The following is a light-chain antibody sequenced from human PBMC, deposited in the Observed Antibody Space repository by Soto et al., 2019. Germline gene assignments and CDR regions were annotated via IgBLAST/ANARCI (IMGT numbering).Light chain of an antibody. V-gene: IGLV1-44*01. CDR1: SSNIASNT. CDR3: AALDESLYGVV. J-gene: IGLJ2*01. CDR2: TDN. Sequence: QSVLTQPPSASGTPGQRVTISCSGSSSNIASNTVNWYQQLPGTAPKVLIYTDNQRPSGVPDRFSGSKSGTSASLAISGLQYEDEADDYCAALDESLYGVVFGGWTKVTVL.